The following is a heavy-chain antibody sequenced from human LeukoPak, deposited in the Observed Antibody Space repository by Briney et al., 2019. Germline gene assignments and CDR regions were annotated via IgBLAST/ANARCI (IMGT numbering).Heavy chain of an antibody. CDR3: ARRGYSSGWYDYYYMDV. CDR1: GFNFSNYA. V-gene: IGHV3-30*04. J-gene: IGHJ6*03. Sequence: GGSLRLSCAASGFNFSNYAMHWVRQAPGKGLEWVAVISYEGNNKYYADSVKGRFTISRDNSKNTLYLQMNSLRAEDTAVYYCARRGYSSGWYDYYYMDVWGKGTTVTISS. D-gene: IGHD6-19*01. CDR2: ISYEGNNK.